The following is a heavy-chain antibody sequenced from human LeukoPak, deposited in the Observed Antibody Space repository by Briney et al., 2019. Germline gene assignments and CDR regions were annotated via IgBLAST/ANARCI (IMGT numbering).Heavy chain of an antibody. CDR2: IYYSGST. V-gene: IGHV4-61*01. Sequence: SETLSLTCTVSGGSVSSGSYYWSWIRQPPGKGLEWIGYIYYSGSTNYNPSLKSRVTISVDTSKNQFSLKPSSVTAADTAVYYCARDLLYNWFDPWGQGTLVTVSS. J-gene: IGHJ5*02. D-gene: IGHD2/OR15-2a*01. CDR1: GGSVSSGSYY. CDR3: ARDLLYNWFDP.